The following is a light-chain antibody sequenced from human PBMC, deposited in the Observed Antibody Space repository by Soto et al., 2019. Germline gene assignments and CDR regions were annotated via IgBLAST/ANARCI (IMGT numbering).Light chain of an antibody. V-gene: IGLV1-47*01. CDR3: AAWDDSLSGYAV. CDR2: RND. J-gene: IGLJ7*01. Sequence: QSVLTQPPSASGTPGQRVTISCSGSSSNIGSNYVYWYQQVPGTAPKLLIYRNDQRPSGVPDRFSGSKSGTSASLAISGLRSEDEADYYSAAWDDSLSGYAVFGGGTQLTVL. CDR1: SSNIGSNY.